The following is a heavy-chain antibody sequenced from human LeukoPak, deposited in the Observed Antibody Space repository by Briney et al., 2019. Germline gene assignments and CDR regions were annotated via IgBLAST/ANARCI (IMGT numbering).Heavy chain of an antibody. CDR3: AKSPWTVYYYMDV. Sequence: GRSLRLSCAASGFTFDDYAMHWVRQAPGKGLEWVSGISWNSGSIGYAVSVKGRFTISRDNAKNSLYLQMNSLRAEDTALYYCAKSPWTVYYYMDVWGKGTTVTISS. V-gene: IGHV3-9*01. CDR1: GFTFDDYA. D-gene: IGHD1-1*01. CDR2: ISWNSGSI. J-gene: IGHJ6*03.